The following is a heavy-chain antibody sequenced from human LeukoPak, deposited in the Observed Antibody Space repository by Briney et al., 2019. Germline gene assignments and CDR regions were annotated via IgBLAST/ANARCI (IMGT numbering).Heavy chain of an antibody. V-gene: IGHV3-7*01. CDR2: IKQDGSEK. CDR3: ARKITNRWFDP. Sequence: SGGSLRLSCATSGFTFSNYWTSWVRQAPGKGLEWVANIKQDGSEKYYVDSVKGRFTISRDNAKNSLYLQMNSLRAEDTAVYYCARKITNRWFDPWGQGTLVTVSS. D-gene: IGHD1-14*01. J-gene: IGHJ5*02. CDR1: GFTFSNYW.